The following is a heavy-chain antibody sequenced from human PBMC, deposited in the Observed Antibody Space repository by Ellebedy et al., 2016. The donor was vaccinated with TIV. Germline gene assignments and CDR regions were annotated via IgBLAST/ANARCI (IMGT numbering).Heavy chain of an antibody. Sequence: AASVKVSCKASGYTFTDYYIHWVRQAPGQGLEWKGWIDPNSGDSKNTQKFQGRVTMTRDPSISTAYMELSRLRSDDAAVYYCGSAVEIPPANYWGQGTLVTVSS. CDR3: GSAVEIPPANY. V-gene: IGHV1-2*02. CDR2: IDPNSGDS. CDR1: GYTFTDYY. J-gene: IGHJ4*02. D-gene: IGHD2-21*01.